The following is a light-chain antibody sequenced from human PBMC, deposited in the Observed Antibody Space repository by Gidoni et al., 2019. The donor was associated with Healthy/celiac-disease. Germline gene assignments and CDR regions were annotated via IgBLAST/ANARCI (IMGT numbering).Light chain of an antibody. CDR2: DAS. CDR1: QAISNY. CDR3: QQYDNVPLT. Sequence: IQMPQSPSSLSAFVGDRVTITCQASQAISNYLNWYQQKPGKAPKLLIYDASNLETGVPSTFSGSGSGTHFTFTISSLQPEDIATYYCQQYDNVPLTFXGXTKVEIK. J-gene: IGKJ4*01. V-gene: IGKV1-33*01.